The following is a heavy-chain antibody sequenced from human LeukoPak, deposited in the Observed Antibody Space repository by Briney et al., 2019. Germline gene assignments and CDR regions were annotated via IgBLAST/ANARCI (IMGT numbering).Heavy chain of an antibody. CDR1: GGSISMGGYY. CDR3: ARDGRWLQIEDSYYMDV. V-gene: IGHV4-30-2*01. CDR2: IYHTGST. J-gene: IGHJ6*03. D-gene: IGHD5-24*01. Sequence: KPSETLSLTCTVSGGSISMGGYYWSWIRQPPGKGLEWIGHIYHTGSTYYNPSLRSRVTISLDRSKNQFSLRLTSVTAADTAVYYCARDGRWLQIEDSYYMDVWGKGTTVTVSS.